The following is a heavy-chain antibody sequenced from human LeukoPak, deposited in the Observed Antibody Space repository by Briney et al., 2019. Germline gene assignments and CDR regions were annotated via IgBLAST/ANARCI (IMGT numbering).Heavy chain of an antibody. D-gene: IGHD2-2*01. CDR3: TTWDCSSTSCENFDY. V-gene: IGHV3-15*01. Sequence: PGGSLRLSCAASGSTFSNAWMSWVRQAPGKGLEWVGRIKSKTDGGTTDYAAPVKGRFTISRDDSKNTLYLQMNSLKTEDTAVYYCTTWDCSSTSCENFDYWGQGTLVTVSS. CDR2: IKSKTDGGTT. CDR1: GSTFSNAW. J-gene: IGHJ4*02.